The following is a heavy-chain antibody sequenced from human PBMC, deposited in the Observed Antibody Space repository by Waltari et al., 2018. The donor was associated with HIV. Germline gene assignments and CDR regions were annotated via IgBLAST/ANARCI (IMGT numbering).Heavy chain of an antibody. Sequence: QVQLVQSGAEVKKPGASVTVSCKASGYTFTASSMHRVRQAPGQGLEWMGRINLNSGDTNYGQKFQGRVTMTRDTSISTAYMELSRLRSDDTAVYYCARDSYYYDSSGFFPDFWGQGTLVTVSS. CDR2: INLNSGDT. V-gene: IGHV1-2*06. J-gene: IGHJ4*02. CDR3: ARDSYYYDSSGFFPDF. CDR1: GYTFTASS. D-gene: IGHD3-22*01.